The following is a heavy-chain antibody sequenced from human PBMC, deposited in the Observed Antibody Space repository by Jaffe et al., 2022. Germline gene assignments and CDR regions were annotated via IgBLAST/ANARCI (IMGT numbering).Heavy chain of an antibody. CDR2: ISGSGGST. D-gene: IGHD3-3*01. CDR1: GFTFSSYA. Sequence: EVQLLESGGGLVQPGGSLRLSCAASGFTFSSYAMSWVRQAPGKGLEWVSAISGSGGSTYYADSVKGRFTISRDNSKNTLYLQMNSLRAEDTAVYYCAKWASGRFLGSDNFYNDAFDIWGQGTMVTVSS. J-gene: IGHJ3*02. V-gene: IGHV3-23*01. CDR3: AKWASGRFLGSDNFYNDAFDI.